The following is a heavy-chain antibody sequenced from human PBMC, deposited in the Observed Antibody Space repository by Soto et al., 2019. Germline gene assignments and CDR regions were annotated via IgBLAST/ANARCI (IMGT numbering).Heavy chain of an antibody. D-gene: IGHD3-3*02. Sequence: EVHLVESGGGLGQPGGSLRLSCAASGFTFSTYWMHWVRQAPGKGLVWVSRINADGTTTTYADSVKGRFTISRDNAKNTLYLQMNSLRAEDTAVYFCATVATHSYNWVDPWGQGTLVTISS. V-gene: IGHV3-74*01. J-gene: IGHJ5*02. CDR1: GFTFSTYW. CDR3: ATVATHSYNWVDP. CDR2: INADGTTT.